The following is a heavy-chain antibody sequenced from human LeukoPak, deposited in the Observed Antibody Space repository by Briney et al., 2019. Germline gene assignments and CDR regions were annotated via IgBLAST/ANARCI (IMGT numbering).Heavy chain of an antibody. CDR2: ITGDGIST. D-gene: IGHD4-17*01. Sequence: GGSLRLSCAASGFTFSGYWMHWVRQAPGMGLVWVSRITGDGISTSYADSVKGRFTISRDNAKNALYLQMISLRAEDTAVYYCARDTGWYFDLWGRGTLVTVSS. J-gene: IGHJ2*01. CDR1: GFTFSGYW. CDR3: ARDTGWYFDL. V-gene: IGHV3-74*01.